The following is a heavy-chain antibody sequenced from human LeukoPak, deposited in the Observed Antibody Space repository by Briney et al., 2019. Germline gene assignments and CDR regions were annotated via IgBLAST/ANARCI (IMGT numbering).Heavy chain of an antibody. CDR2: IYPGDSDT. CDR3: ARAITFGGVIGYFDY. J-gene: IGHJ4*02. V-gene: IGHV5-51*01. Sequence: GESLKIPCKGSGYSFTSYWIGWVRQMPGKGLEWMGIIYPGDSDTRYSPSFQGQVTISADKSISTAYLQWSSLKASDTAMYYCARAITFGGVIGYFDYWGQGTLVTVSS. D-gene: IGHD3-16*02. CDR1: GYSFTSYW.